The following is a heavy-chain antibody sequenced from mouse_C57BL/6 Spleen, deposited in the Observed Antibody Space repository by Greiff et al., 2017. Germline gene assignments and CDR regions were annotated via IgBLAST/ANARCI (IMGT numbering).Heavy chain of an antibody. D-gene: IGHD3-2*02. V-gene: IGHV1-81*01. CDR1: GYTFTSYG. CDR3: ARSVRDSSGYVPGY. CDR2: IYPRSGNT. J-gene: IGHJ3*02. Sequence: QVQLQQSGAELARPGASVKLSCKASGYTFTSYGISWVKQRTGQGLEWIGEIYPRSGNTYYNEKFKGKATLTADKSSSTAYMELRSLTSEDSAVYFCARSVRDSSGYVPGYWGQGTLVTVSA.